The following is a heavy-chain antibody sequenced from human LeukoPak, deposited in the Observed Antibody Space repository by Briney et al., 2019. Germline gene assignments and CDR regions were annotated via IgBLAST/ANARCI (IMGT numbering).Heavy chain of an antibody. D-gene: IGHD3-10*01. CDR3: ARGSGSYSSDAFDI. CDR2: ISGSGGTT. Sequence: GGSLRLSCAASRFTLNTYGMSWVRQAPGKGLEWVSAISGSGGTTSYADSVKGRFTTSRDTAKNTLYLQMISLRADDTAVYYCARGSGSYSSDAFDIWGQGTMVTVSS. J-gene: IGHJ3*02. CDR1: RFTLNTYG. V-gene: IGHV3-23*01.